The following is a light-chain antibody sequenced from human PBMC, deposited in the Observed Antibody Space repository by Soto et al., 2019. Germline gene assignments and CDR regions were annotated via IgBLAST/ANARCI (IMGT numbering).Light chain of an antibody. CDR1: SSNIGNNA. CDR2: YDD. V-gene: IGLV1-36*01. CDR3: AAWDDSLNGDV. Sequence: QSVLTQPPSVSEAPRQRATISCSGSSSNIGNNAVNWYQQLPGKAPKLLIYYDDLLPSGVSDRFSGSKSGTSASLAISGPQSEDEADYYCAAWDDSLNGDVFGTGTKVTVL. J-gene: IGLJ1*01.